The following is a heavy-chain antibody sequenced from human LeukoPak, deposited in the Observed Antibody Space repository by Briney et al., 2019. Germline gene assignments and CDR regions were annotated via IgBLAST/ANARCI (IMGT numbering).Heavy chain of an antibody. V-gene: IGHV3-9*01. CDR1: GFIFNNYA. CDR3: AKHLASSGYYSIDWFDP. CDR2: ISWNSGSI. Sequence: GGSLRLSCAGSGFIFNNYAMHWVRQPPGKGLEWVSGISWNSGSIDYADSVKGRFTISRDNAKNSLYLQMNSLRVEDTAFYYCAKHLASSGYYSIDWFDPWGQGTLVTVSS. J-gene: IGHJ5*02. D-gene: IGHD3-22*01.